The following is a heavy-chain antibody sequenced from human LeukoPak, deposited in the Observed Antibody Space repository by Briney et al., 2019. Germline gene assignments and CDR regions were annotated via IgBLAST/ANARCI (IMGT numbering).Heavy chain of an antibody. Sequence: GGSLRLSCAASGFIVSSNYMNWVRQAPGKGLEWVSVIYRDDSSYYADSVKGRFTISRDNSKNTVYRQMHSLRADDTAVYYCARESLGSVDPRGYSSTVSQDVWGKGTTVTISS. V-gene: IGHV3-53*01. CDR3: ARESLGSVDPRGYSSTVSQDV. CDR1: GFIVSSNY. D-gene: IGHD2-2*01. J-gene: IGHJ6*04. CDR2: IYRDDSS.